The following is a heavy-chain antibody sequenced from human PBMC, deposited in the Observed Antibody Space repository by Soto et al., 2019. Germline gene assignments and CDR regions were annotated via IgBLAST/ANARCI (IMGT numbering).Heavy chain of an antibody. CDR2: IYYSGST. V-gene: IGHV4-59*01. CDR1: GGSISTYY. D-gene: IGHD6-19*01. CDR3: ASARSSGWDQSYGMDV. Sequence: SETLSLTCTVSGGSISTYYWSWIRQPPGKGLEWIGYIYYSGSTSYNPSLKSRVTISVDTSKNQFSMKLRSVTAADTAVYYCASARSSGWDQSYGMDVWGPGTMVAVSS. J-gene: IGHJ6*02.